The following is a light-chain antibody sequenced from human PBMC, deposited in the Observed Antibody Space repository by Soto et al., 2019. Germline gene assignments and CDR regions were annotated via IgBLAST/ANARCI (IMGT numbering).Light chain of an antibody. CDR3: QQYGSAPFT. CDR2: DAS. CDR1: QSISSSH. Sequence: EIVLTQSPGALSLSPGERATLYCRASQSISSSHLAWYRQKPGQTPRLLIYDASSRATGIPDRISGSGSGTDFTLTISRLEPEDFAVYYCQQYGSAPFTFGPGTKVDIK. J-gene: IGKJ3*01. V-gene: IGKV3-20*01.